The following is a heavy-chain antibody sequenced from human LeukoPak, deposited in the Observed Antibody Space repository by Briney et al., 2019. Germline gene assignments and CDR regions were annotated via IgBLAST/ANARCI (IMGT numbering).Heavy chain of an antibody. CDR2: IIPIFCTA. D-gene: IGHD6-25*01. CDR3: ARSPLAAAGYSYYMHV. Sequence: ASVKVSCKASGVTFSSYAISWVRQAPGQGLEWMGGIIPIFCTANYAQKFQVRVTITTDESTSTAYMELSSLSSEDTAVYYCARSPLAAAGYSYYMHVWVKGTTVTVSS. V-gene: IGHV1-69*05. CDR1: GVTFSSYA. J-gene: IGHJ6*03.